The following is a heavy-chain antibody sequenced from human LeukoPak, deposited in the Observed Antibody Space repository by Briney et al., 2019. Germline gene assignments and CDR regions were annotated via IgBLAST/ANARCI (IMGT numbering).Heavy chain of an antibody. CDR3: ARGPHERSGYPDD. V-gene: IGHV1-18*01. D-gene: IGHD3-22*01. J-gene: IGHJ4*02. CDR2: ISPYNGNT. Sequence: ASVKVSCKASGGTFSTYAISWVRQAPGQGLEWMGWISPYNGNTNYAQKFQGRVTMTTDTSTSTAYMELRSLRSDDTAVYYCARGPHERSGYPDDWGQGTLVTVSS. CDR1: GGTFSTYA.